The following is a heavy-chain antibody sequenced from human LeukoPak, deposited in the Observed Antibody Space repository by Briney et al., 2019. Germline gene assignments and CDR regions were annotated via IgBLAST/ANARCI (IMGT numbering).Heavy chain of an antibody. CDR1: GYTFTSYG. Sequence: ASVKVSCKASGYTFTSYGIRWVRQAPGQGLEWMGWISAYGGNTAYAQKLQGRVTMTTDTSTSTAYMELRSLRSDDTAVYYCARVGSGGSRPTDAFDIWGQGTMVTVSS. D-gene: IGHD2-15*01. V-gene: IGHV1-18*04. CDR2: ISAYGGNT. J-gene: IGHJ3*02. CDR3: ARVGSGGSRPTDAFDI.